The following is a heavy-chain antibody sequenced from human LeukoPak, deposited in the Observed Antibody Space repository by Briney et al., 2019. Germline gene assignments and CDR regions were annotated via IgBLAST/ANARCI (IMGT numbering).Heavy chain of an antibody. Sequence: SETLSLTCTVSGGSISSSSYYWGWIRQPPGKGLERIGSIYYSGSTYYNPSLKSRVTISVDTSKNQFSLKLSSVTAADTAVYYCARQEGRYYDTWGQGTLVTVSS. CDR2: IYYSGST. D-gene: IGHD3-22*01. V-gene: IGHV4-39*01. CDR3: ARQEGRYYDT. J-gene: IGHJ4*02. CDR1: GGSISSSSYY.